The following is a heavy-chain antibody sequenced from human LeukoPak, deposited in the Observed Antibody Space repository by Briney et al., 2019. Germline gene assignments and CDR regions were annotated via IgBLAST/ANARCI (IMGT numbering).Heavy chain of an antibody. J-gene: IGHJ5*02. CDR1: GLTFSSHS. Sequence: GGSLRLSCAASGLTFSSHSMDWVRQAPGKGLEWVSYISTSSSTIYYADSVKGRFTISRDNAKNSLFLQLNSLRDEDTAVYYCARDPALYPWGQGTLVTVSS. V-gene: IGHV3-48*02. CDR2: ISTSSSTI. CDR3: ARDPALYP.